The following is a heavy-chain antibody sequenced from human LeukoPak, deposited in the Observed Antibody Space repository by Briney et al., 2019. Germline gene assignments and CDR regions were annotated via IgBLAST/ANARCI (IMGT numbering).Heavy chain of an antibody. Sequence: PGGSLRLSCAASGFNFSTYSMNWVRQAPGKGLEWVSSISSRSSYTYYADSVKGRFTISRDNAKNSLYLQMNSLRAEDTAVYYCARGIHDYGDYFGPGDWFDPWGQGTLVTVSS. J-gene: IGHJ5*02. D-gene: IGHD4-17*01. CDR2: ISSRSSYT. V-gene: IGHV3-21*01. CDR3: ARGIHDYGDYFGPGDWFDP. CDR1: GFNFSTYS.